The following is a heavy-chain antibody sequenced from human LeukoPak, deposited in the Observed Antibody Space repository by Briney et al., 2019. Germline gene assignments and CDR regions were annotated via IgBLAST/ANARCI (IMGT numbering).Heavy chain of an antibody. CDR3: ARGSVLLWFGELDYYMDV. J-gene: IGHJ6*03. CDR1: GYTFTSYY. Sequence: VASVKVSCKASGYTFTSYYMHWVRQAPGQGLEWMGWINPNSGGTNYAQKFQGRVTMTRDTSISTAYMELSRLRSDDTAVYYCARGSVLLWFGELDYYMDVWGKGTTVTVSS. V-gene: IGHV1-2*02. CDR2: INPNSGGT. D-gene: IGHD3-10*01.